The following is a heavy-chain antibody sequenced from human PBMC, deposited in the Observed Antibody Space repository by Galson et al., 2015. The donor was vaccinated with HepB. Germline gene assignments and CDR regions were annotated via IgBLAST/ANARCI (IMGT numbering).Heavy chain of an antibody. J-gene: IGHJ2*01. CDR2: IKQDGSEK. CDR1: GFTYSSYW. V-gene: IGHV3-7*03. Sequence: SLRLSCAASGFTYSSYWMSWVRQAPGKGLEWVANIKQDGSEKYYVDSVKGRFTISRDNTKNSLYLQMNSLRAEDTAVYYCARDSQGAVAGIYWFFELWGRDTLVTISS. D-gene: IGHD6-19*01. CDR3: ARDSQGAVAGIYWFFEL.